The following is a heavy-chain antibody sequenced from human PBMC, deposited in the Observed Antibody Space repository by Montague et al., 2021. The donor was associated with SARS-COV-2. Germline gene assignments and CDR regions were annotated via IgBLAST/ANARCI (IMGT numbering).Heavy chain of an antibody. CDR3: ACDRITRGWFDP. D-gene: IGHD7-27*01. J-gene: IGHJ5*02. CDR2: VHHSGNA. CDR1: GGSLSTPHY. V-gene: IGHV4-4*02. Sequence: SETLSLTCAVSGGSLSTPHYWSWVRQPPGKGLEWIGEVHHSGNANYNASFNGRVTISVDKSNNQFSLTLTSVTAADTAVYYCACDRITRGWFDPWGQGTLVTVSS.